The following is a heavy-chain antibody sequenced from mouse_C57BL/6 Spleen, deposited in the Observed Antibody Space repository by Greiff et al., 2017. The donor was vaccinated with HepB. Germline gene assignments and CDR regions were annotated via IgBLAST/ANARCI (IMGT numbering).Heavy chain of an antibody. CDR1: GFTFSDYG. Sequence: DVHLVESGGGLVKPGGSLKLSCAASGFTFSDYGMHWVRQAPEKGLEWVAYISSGSSTIYYADTVKGRFTISRDNAKNTLFLQMTSLRSEDTAMYYCARGYGSPYAMDYWGQGTSVTVSS. J-gene: IGHJ4*01. D-gene: IGHD1-1*01. V-gene: IGHV5-17*01. CDR3: ARGYGSPYAMDY. CDR2: ISSGSSTI.